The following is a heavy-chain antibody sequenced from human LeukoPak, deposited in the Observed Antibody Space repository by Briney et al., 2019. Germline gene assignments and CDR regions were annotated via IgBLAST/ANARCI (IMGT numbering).Heavy chain of an antibody. V-gene: IGHV3-23*01. J-gene: IGHJ4*02. Sequence: TGGSLILSCTASGFTFSSFAMSWVRQPPGKGLEWVSGISGSGVSTYYADSVKGRFTISRDNSKNTLFLQVNSLRAEDTAVYFCAKDLNNSPYWGQGTLVTVSS. CDR1: GFTFSSFA. CDR2: ISGSGVST. D-gene: IGHD2-21*01. CDR3: AKDLNNSPY.